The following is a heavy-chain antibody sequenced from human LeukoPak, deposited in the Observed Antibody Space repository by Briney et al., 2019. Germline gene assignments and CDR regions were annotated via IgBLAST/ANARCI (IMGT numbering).Heavy chain of an antibody. CDR3: TRDLGIAVADVFDY. D-gene: IGHD6-19*01. CDR1: GFTFSSYL. CDR2: INSDGSST. J-gene: IGHJ4*02. V-gene: IGHV3-74*03. Sequence: GGSLRLSCIASGFTFSSYLMHWVRQAPGKGLVWVSRINSDGSSTMYADSVRGRFTISRDNAKSRLYLQMNSLRAEDAAVYYCTRDLGIAVADVFDYWGQGTLVTVSS.